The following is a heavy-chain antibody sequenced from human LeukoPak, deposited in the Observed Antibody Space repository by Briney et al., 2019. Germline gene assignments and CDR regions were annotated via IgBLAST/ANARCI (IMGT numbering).Heavy chain of an antibody. CDR3: ARRARRQLVSYFDY. CDR2: INPNSGGT. Sequence: ASVKVSCKASGYTFTGYNMQWLRQAPGQGLEWMGWINPNSGGTNYAQKFQGRVTMTRDTSISTAYMELSRLRSEDTAVYYCARRARRQLVSYFDYWGQGTLVTVSS. V-gene: IGHV1-2*02. J-gene: IGHJ4*02. CDR1: GYTFTGYN. D-gene: IGHD6-13*01.